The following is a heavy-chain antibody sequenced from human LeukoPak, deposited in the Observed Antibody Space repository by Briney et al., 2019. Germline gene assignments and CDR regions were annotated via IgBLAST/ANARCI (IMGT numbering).Heavy chain of an antibody. CDR1: GFTFSSYA. Sequence: GGSLRLSCAASGFTFSSYAMHWVRQAPGKGLEWVAVISYDGSNKYYADSVKGRFTISRDNSKNTLYLQMNSLRAEDTAVYYCAKNGYKGVYWGQGTLVTVSS. V-gene: IGHV3-30-3*02. CDR2: ISYDGSNK. CDR3: AKNGYKGVY. J-gene: IGHJ4*02. D-gene: IGHD5-24*01.